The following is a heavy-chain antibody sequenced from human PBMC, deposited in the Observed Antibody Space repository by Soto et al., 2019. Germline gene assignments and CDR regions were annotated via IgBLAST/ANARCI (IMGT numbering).Heavy chain of an antibody. CDR1: VYTYTSYG. J-gene: IGHJ4*02. D-gene: IGHD5-12*01. V-gene: IGHV1-18*01. CDR2: ISAYNGNT. CDR3: ARDYEWLRFFDY. Sequence: GTSVKVSCKDSVYTYTSYGISWVRQAPGQGLEWMGWISAYNGNTNYAQKLQGRVTMTTDTSTSTAYMELRSLRSDDTAVYYCARDYEWLRFFDYWGQGTLVTVSS.